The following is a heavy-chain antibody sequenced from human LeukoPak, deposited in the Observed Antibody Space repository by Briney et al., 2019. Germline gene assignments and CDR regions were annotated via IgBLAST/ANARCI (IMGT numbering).Heavy chain of an antibody. CDR2: IYPGDSDT. J-gene: IGHJ4*02. Sequence: GESLKISCKGSGFAFTSYLIGWVRQMPGKGLEWMGIIYPGDSDTRYNPSFQGQVTISVDKSISAAYLQWNSLKASDTGMYYCARHDFCSATSCSLCLWGQGTLVTVSS. CDR1: GFAFTSYL. CDR3: ARHDFCSATSCSLCL. V-gene: IGHV5-51*01. D-gene: IGHD3-3*01.